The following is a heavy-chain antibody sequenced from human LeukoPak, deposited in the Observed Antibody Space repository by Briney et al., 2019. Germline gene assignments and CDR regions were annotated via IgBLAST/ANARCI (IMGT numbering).Heavy chain of an antibody. J-gene: IGHJ4*02. CDR3: ASGEMAAMSLFDY. Sequence: SETLSLTCTVSGSSISSGSYYWSWIRQPAGKGLEWIGRIYTSGSTNYNPSLKSRVTISVDTSKNQFSLKLSSVTAADTAVYYCASGEMAAMSLFDYWGQGTLVTVSS. CDR2: IYTSGST. CDR1: GSSISSGSYY. V-gene: IGHV4-61*02. D-gene: IGHD5-24*01.